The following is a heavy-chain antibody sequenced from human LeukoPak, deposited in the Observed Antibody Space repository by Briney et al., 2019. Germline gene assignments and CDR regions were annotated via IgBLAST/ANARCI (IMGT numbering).Heavy chain of an antibody. CDR3: AKGGGGGYSYGRGWYMDV. V-gene: IGHV3-9*03. Sequence: PGRSLRLSCAASGFTFDDYAMHWVRQAPGKGLEWVSGISWNSGSIGYADSVKGRFTISRDNAKNSLYLQMNSLRAEDMALYYCAKGGGGGYSYGRGWYMDVWGKGTTVTVSS. D-gene: IGHD5-18*01. CDR1: GFTFDDYA. J-gene: IGHJ6*03. CDR2: ISWNSGSI.